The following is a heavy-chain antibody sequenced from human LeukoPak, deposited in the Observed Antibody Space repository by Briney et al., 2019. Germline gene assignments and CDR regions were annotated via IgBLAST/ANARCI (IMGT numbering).Heavy chain of an antibody. J-gene: IGHJ4*02. D-gene: IGHD4-17*01. CDR1: GFTFSTFS. CDR2: ISGRSNYI. CDR3: AKDLRTTVTTGQFDY. Sequence: GGSLRLSCAASGFTFSTFSMNWVRQAPGKGLEWVSSISGRSNYIFYADSVKGRFTISRDNSKNTLYLQVNSLRAEDTAVYYCAKDLRTTVTTGQFDYWGQGTLVTVSS. V-gene: IGHV3-21*04.